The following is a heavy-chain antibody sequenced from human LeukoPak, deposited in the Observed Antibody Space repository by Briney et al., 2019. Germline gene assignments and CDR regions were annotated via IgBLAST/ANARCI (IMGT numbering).Heavy chain of an antibody. CDR2: ISAYNGNT. D-gene: IGHD3-22*01. CDR1: GYTFTSYG. CDR3: ARDNYYDSSGYPAY. V-gene: IGHV1-18*01. Sequence: ASVKVSCKASGYTFTSYGLSWVRQAPGQGLEWMGWISAYNGNTNFAQKFQGGVTMTTDTSTSTAYLDLRSLRSDDTAVYYCARDNYYDSSGYPAYWGQGTLVTVSS. J-gene: IGHJ4*02.